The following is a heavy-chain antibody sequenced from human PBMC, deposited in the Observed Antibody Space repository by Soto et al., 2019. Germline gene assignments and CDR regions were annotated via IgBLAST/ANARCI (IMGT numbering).Heavy chain of an antibody. V-gene: IGHV3-23*01. CDR3: AKWDGYGDS. CDR2: LSVGGDRT. J-gene: IGHJ5*01. D-gene: IGHD5-12*01. CDR1: GFTFSTNS. Sequence: GGSLRLSGAAFGFTFSTNSMAWVRQTPGKGLEWVSGLSVGGDRTFYLESAKGRFTISSDTSKNVVYLQMNSLRADDTAVSFCAKWDGYGDSWGQGTLVTVSS.